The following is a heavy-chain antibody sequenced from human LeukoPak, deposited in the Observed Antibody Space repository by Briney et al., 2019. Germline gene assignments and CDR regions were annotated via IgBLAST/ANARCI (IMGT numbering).Heavy chain of an antibody. CDR1: GFTFSSYS. CDR3: ARAGYYYGSGPGNYYYGMDV. D-gene: IGHD3-10*01. CDR2: ISSSSSTI. V-gene: IGHV3-48*02. J-gene: IGHJ6*02. Sequence: GGSLRLSCAASGFTFSSYSMNWVRQAPGKGLEWVSYISSSSSTIYYADSVKGRFTISRDNAKNSLYLQMNSLRDEDTAVYYCARAGYYYGSGPGNYYYGMDVWGQGPTVTVSS.